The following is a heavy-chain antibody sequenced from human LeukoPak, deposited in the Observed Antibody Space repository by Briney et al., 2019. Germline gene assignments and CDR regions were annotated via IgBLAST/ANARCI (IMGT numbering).Heavy chain of an antibody. CDR2: INTDGSTT. Sequence: GGSLRLSCAASGFTFSNDWMHWVRQAPGKGLVWVSRINTDGSTTTYADSVKGRFTISRDNAKNTLYLQMNSLRVEDTAVYYCARGRGGSYHYWGRGTLVTVSS. J-gene: IGHJ4*02. CDR3: ARGRGGSYHY. D-gene: IGHD1-26*01. V-gene: IGHV3-74*01. CDR1: GFTFSNDW.